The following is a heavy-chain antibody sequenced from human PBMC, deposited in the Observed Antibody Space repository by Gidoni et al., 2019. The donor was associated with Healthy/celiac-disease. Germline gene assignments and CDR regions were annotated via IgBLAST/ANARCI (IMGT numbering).Heavy chain of an antibody. CDR1: GFTFGAYA. CDR3: TREVGYYGSGSLDY. D-gene: IGHD3-10*01. V-gene: IGHV3-49*05. J-gene: IGHJ4*02. Sequence: EVQLVESGGGLVKPGRSLRLSCTASGFTFGAYAMSWFRQAPGKGLEWVGFIRSKAYGGTTEYAASVKGRFTISRDDSKSIAYLQMNSLKTEDTAVYYCTREVGYYGSGSLDYWGQGTLVTVSS. CDR2: IRSKAYGGTT.